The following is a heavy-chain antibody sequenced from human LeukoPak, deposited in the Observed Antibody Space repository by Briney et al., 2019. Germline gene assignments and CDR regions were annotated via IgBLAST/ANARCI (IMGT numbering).Heavy chain of an antibody. D-gene: IGHD2-2*01. CDR1: GYTFTSYG. J-gene: IGHJ4*02. CDR3: ARLASSTSCLDY. V-gene: IGHV1-18*01. CDR2: ISAYNGNT. Sequence: ASVKVSCKASGYTFTSYGISWVRQAPGQGLEWMGWISAYNGNTNYAQKLQGRVTMTTDTPTSTAYMELRSLRSDDTAVYYCARLASSTSCLDYWGQGTLVTVSS.